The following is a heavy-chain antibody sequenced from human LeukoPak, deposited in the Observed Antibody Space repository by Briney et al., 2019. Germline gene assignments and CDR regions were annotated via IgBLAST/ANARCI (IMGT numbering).Heavy chain of an antibody. CDR2: ISGGGGST. D-gene: IGHD2/OR15-2a*01. Sequence: GGSLRLSCAASGFTFSSYVMSWVRQAPGKGLEWVSAISGGGGSTYYADSVKGRITISRDNTKNTVYLQMNNLRAEDTAVYYCVSFYEAYWGRGTLVTVSS. V-gene: IGHV3-23*01. CDR3: VSFYEAY. CDR1: GFTFSSYV. J-gene: IGHJ4*02.